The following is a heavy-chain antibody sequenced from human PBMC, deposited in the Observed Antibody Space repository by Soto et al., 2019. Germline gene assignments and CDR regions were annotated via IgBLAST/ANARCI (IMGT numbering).Heavy chain of an antibody. V-gene: IGHV1-3*01. CDR3: AREGAHSVAPYYYYYYMDV. Sequence: ASVKVSCKASGYTFTSYAMHWVRQAPGQRLEWMGWINAGNGNTKYSQKFQGRVTIHRDTSASTAYMELSSLRSEDTAVYYCAREGAHSVAPYYYYYYMDVWGKGTTVTVSS. J-gene: IGHJ6*03. CDR1: GYTFTSYA. CDR2: INAGNGNT.